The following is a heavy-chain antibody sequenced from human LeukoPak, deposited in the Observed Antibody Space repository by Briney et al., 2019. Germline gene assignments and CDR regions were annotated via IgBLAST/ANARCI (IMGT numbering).Heavy chain of an antibody. CDR1: GFPFSSYS. D-gene: IGHD3-3*01. CDR3: AKSSYDFWSGYWDAFDI. J-gene: IGHJ3*02. Sequence: KPGGSLRLSCAASGFPFSSYSMNWVRQAPGKGLEWVSSISGSRSYIYYAASVTGRFTISRDNAQDPLYLQMNSLRAEDTAVYYCAKSSYDFWSGYWDAFDIWGQGTMVTVSS. CDR2: ISGSRSYI. V-gene: IGHV3-21*04.